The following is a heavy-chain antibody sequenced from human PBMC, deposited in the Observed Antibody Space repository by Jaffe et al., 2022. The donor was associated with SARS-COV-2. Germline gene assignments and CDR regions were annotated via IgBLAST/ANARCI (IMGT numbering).Heavy chain of an antibody. D-gene: IGHD3-16*01. CDR1: GFTFSSYG. V-gene: IGHV3-30*18. CDR3: AKDSPEMATTFAHLDY. J-gene: IGHJ4*02. Sequence: QVQLVESGGGVVQPGRSLRLSCAASGFTFSSYGMHWVRQAPGKGLEWVAVISYDGSNKYYADSVKGRFTISRDNSKNTLYLQMNSLRAEDTAVYYCAKDSPEMATTFAHLDYWGQGTLVTVSS. CDR2: ISYDGSNK.